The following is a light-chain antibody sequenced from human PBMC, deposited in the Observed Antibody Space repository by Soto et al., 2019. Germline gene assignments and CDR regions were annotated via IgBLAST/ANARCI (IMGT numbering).Light chain of an antibody. CDR1: QSVSSSY. J-gene: IGKJ5*01. CDR3: QQYGSSPIT. Sequence: DIVLTQSPGPLSLSPGERATLSCMSSQSVSSSYLAWYQQKPGQAPRLLIYGASSRATGIPDRFSGSGSGTDCTLTISRLEPEDVAVYYCQQYGSSPITLGQGTRLEIK. V-gene: IGKV3-20*01. CDR2: GAS.